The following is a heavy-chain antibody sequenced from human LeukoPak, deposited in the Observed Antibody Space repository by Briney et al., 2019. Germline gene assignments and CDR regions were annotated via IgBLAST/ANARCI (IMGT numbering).Heavy chain of an antibody. Sequence: GRFLRLSCAASGFTFSNYAMHWVRQAPGKGLEWVAVISYDGSNKYYTDSVKGRFTISGDSSKNTLYLQMNSLRAEDTAVYYCARDFDDYCYYYYMDVWGKGTTVTISS. CDR2: ISYDGSNK. CDR3: ARDFDDYCYYYYMDV. CDR1: GFTFSNYA. J-gene: IGHJ6*03. V-gene: IGHV3-30*04.